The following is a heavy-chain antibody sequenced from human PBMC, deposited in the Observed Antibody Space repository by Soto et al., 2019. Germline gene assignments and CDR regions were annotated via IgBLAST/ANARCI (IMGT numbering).Heavy chain of an antibody. CDR1: GFTFSSYS. V-gene: IGHV3-48*02. CDR3: ARGGTIFGVVTARGYFDY. J-gene: IGHJ4*02. CDR2: ISSSSSTI. Sequence: GGSLRLSCAASGFTFSSYSMNWVRQAPGKGLEWVSYISSSSSTIYYADSVKGRFTISRDNAKNSLYLQMNSLRDEDTAVYYCARGGTIFGVVTARGYFDYWGQGTLVTVSS. D-gene: IGHD3-3*01.